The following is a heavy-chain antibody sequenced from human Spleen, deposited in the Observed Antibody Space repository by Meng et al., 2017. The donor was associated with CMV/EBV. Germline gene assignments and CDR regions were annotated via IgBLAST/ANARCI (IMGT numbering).Heavy chain of an antibody. V-gene: IGHV4-39*07. CDR1: GGSISKSNYY. J-gene: IGHJ4*02. CDR2: MYYDGNT. D-gene: IGHD6-13*01. Sequence: VAGGSISKSNYYWGWTRQPPGKGLEWIGTMYYDGNTAYYNPSLRSRLTISIDTSKNQFSLKLTSVTAADTAVYYCARDGGAAATEKWGPGTLVTVSS. CDR3: ARDGGAAATEK.